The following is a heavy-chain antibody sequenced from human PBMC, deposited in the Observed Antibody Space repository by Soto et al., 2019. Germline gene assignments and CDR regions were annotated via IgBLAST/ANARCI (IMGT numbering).Heavy chain of an antibody. CDR1: GFTFSSYG. D-gene: IGHD3-3*01. Sequence: GGSLRLSCAASGFTFSSYGMHWVRQAPGKGLEWVAVISYDGTNKYYADSVKGRFTISRDNSKNTLYLQMNSLRPEDTAVYYCANTSRIFGVNWFDPWGQGTLVTVSS. V-gene: IGHV3-30*18. CDR2: ISYDGTNK. J-gene: IGHJ5*02. CDR3: ANTSRIFGVNWFDP.